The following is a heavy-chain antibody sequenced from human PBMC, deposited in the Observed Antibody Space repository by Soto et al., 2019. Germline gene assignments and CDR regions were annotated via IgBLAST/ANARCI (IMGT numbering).Heavy chain of an antibody. CDR1: GFTFSNAW. D-gene: IGHD6-19*01. J-gene: IGHJ4*02. CDR3: TTTRRSGWFPGSIAD. V-gene: IGHV3-15*01. CDR2: IKSKTDGGTT. Sequence: GGSLRLSCAASGFTFSNAWMSWVRQAPGKGLEWVGRIKSKTDGGTTDYAAPVKGRFTISRDDSKNTLYLQMNSLKTEDTAVYYCTTTRRSGWFPGSIADWGQGTLVTVSS.